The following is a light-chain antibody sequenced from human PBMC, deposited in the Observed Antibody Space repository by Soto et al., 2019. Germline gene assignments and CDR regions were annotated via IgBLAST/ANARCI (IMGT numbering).Light chain of an antibody. Sequence: EVVLTQSPVTLSLSPGERATLSCRASQSVSNYLAWYQQKPGQAPRLLIYDASNRATGIPARFRGSGSGTDFTLAISSLEPEDFAVYYCQQRFTWPPYTFGQGTKLEMK. V-gene: IGKV3-11*01. CDR3: QQRFTWPPYT. CDR1: QSVSNY. J-gene: IGKJ2*01. CDR2: DAS.